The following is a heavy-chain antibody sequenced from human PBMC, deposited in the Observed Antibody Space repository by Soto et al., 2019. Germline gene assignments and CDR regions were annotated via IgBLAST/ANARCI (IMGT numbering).Heavy chain of an antibody. D-gene: IGHD3-3*01. CDR1: GYTFTGYY. V-gene: IGHV1-2*02. Sequence: EASVKVSCKASGYTFTGYYMHWVRQAPGQGLEWMGWINPNSGGTNYAQKFQGRVTMTRDTSISTAYMELSRLRSDDTAVYYCARDPLYYDFWSGPVCMDVWGQGTTVTVSS. CDR3: ARDPLYYDFWSGPVCMDV. J-gene: IGHJ6*02. CDR2: INPNSGGT.